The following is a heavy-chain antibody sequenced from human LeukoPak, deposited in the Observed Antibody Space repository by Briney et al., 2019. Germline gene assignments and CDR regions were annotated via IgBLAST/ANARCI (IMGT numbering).Heavy chain of an antibody. Sequence: GGSLRLSCVTSGFTFVSWVRQAPGKGLEWVSGISGSGGKTYYADSVKGRFTISRDNSKNTVYLQMNSLRVDDTAIYYCAAGAYSMAYFDSWGQGTLVTVSS. CDR2: ISGSGGKT. J-gene: IGHJ4*02. CDR3: AAGAYSMAYFDS. D-gene: IGHD2/OR15-2a*01. CDR1: GFTFV. V-gene: IGHV3-23*01.